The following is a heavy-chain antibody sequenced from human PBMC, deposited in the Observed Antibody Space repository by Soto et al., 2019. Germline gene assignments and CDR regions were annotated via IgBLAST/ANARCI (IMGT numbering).Heavy chain of an antibody. CDR3: VRGNSGWSPYRSRLFHFYYMDV. CDR1: GGSISSYH. J-gene: IGHJ6*03. Sequence: PSETLSLTCTVSGGSISSYHWTWIRQPPGKGLEWLGYISDSGNTNYNPSLKSRVAMSIDTSKRQLSLNLWSLTAADTAVYYCVRGNSGWSPYRSRLFHFYYMDVWGKGTTVTVS. CDR2: ISDSGNT. D-gene: IGHD6-19*01. V-gene: IGHV4-59*08.